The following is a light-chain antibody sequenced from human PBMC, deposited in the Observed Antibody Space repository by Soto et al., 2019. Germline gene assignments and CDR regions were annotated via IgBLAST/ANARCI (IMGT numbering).Light chain of an antibody. CDR2: EVS. CDR1: QSLLHITGETF. V-gene: IGKV2D-29*02. J-gene: IGKJ5*01. Sequence: EIVMTQIPLSLSVTPGQPASISCKSSQSLLHITGETFLFWYLQKPGQSPQLLIYEVSTRVSGVPDRFSGSGSGTDFTLEISRVETDDVGIYYCMQSTQLPPTFGQGTRLEI. CDR3: MQSTQLPPT.